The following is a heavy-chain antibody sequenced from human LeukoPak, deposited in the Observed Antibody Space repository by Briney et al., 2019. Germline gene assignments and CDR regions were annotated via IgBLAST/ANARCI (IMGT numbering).Heavy chain of an antibody. D-gene: IGHD1-26*01. CDR2: IWYDGSNK. V-gene: IGHV3-33*08. CDR1: GGSFSGYY. J-gene: IGHJ4*02. CDR3: ARDLREWELPYY. Sequence: LSLTCAVYGGSFSGYYWSWVRQAPGKGLEWVAVIWYDGSNKYYADSVKGRFTISRDNSKNTLYLQMNSLRAEDTAVYYCARDLREWELPYYWGQGTLVTVSS.